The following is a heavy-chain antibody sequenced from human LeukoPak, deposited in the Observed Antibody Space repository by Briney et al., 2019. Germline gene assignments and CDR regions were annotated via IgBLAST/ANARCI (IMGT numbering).Heavy chain of an antibody. CDR1: GYTFTSYY. D-gene: IGHD3-22*01. V-gene: IGHV1-46*03. CDR2: INPSGGST. Sequence: ASVKVSCKASGYTFTSYYMHWVRQAPGQGLEWMGIINPSGGSTSFAQKFQGRVTMTRDTSTSTVYMELSSLRSEDTAVYYCAREYYGSSGYYPWDYWGQGTLVTVSS. J-gene: IGHJ4*02. CDR3: AREYYGSSGYYPWDY.